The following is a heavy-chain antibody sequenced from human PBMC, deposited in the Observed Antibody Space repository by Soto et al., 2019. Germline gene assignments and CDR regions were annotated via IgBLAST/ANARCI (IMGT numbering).Heavy chain of an antibody. CDR1: GGSISGCY. J-gene: IGHJ4*02. Sequence: SETLSLTCSVSGGSISGCYWTWIRQPPGNGLEWIGYIHYSGSATYNSSLRSRVTISLDTSKNQFSLNLRSVTAADTAVYYCARRRYADWAFDYWGQGTLVTVSS. D-gene: IGHD3-9*01. CDR2: IHYSGSA. V-gene: IGHV4-59*08. CDR3: ARRRYADWAFDY.